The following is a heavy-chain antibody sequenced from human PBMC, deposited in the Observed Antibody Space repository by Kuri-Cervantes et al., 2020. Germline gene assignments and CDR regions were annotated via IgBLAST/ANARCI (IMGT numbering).Heavy chain of an antibody. D-gene: IGHD3-10*01. V-gene: IGHV3-23*01. CDR2: YSGSGDYT. CDR1: GFTFSSYA. Sequence: GESLKISCADSGFTFSSYAMSWVRQAPGRGLEWVAGYSGSGDYTNYADSVKGRFTISKDTSKNILFLKMNSLRAEDSGVYYCAKDAPRNPLTMLRGVINKPRYMDVWGKGTTVTVSS. CDR3: AKDAPRNPLTMLRGVINKPRYMDV. J-gene: IGHJ6*03.